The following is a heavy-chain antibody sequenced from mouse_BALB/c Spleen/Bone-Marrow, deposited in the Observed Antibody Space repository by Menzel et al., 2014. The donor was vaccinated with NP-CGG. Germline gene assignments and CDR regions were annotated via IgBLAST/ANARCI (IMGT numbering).Heavy chain of an antibody. CDR3: ARGGNYYAMDY. D-gene: IGHD2-1*01. J-gene: IGHJ4*01. Sequence: VKLVESGPGLVAPSQSLSITCTVSGSSLTGYGVNWVRQPPGKGLGWLGMIWGDGSTDYNSALKSRLSISKDNSKSQVFLKMNSLQTDDTARYYCARGGNYYAMDYWGQGTSVTVSS. V-gene: IGHV2-6-7*01. CDR2: IWGDGST. CDR1: GSSLTGYG.